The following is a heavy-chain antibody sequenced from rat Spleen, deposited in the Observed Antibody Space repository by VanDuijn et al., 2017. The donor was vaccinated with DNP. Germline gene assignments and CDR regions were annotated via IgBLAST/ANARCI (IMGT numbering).Heavy chain of an antibody. Sequence: EVQLVESGGGLVQPGRSLKISCAASGLTFSDYNMAWVRLAPTKGLEWVAYIRYDGGSTFYGDSVKGRFTISRDNAKSTLYLQMNSLRSEDMATYYCVRWNSGHFDYWGQGVMVTVSS. V-gene: IGHV5-22*01. CDR1: GLTFSDYN. D-gene: IGHD4-3*01. CDR3: VRWNSGHFDY. CDR2: IRYDGGST. J-gene: IGHJ2*01.